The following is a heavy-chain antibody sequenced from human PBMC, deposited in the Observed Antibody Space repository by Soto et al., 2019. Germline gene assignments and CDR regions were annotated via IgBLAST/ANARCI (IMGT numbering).Heavy chain of an antibody. CDR3: AKGGGLTARPSV. Sequence: GGSLRLSCAASGFTFSSFAVSWVRQAPGEGLDWVSSISASGGTTCYADSVKGRFTISRDNSKNTLFLQMNSLTVEDAAVYYCAKGGGLTARPSVWGLGTTVTVSS. CDR2: ISASGGTT. V-gene: IGHV3-23*01. J-gene: IGHJ6*02. CDR1: GFTFSSFA. D-gene: IGHD6-6*01.